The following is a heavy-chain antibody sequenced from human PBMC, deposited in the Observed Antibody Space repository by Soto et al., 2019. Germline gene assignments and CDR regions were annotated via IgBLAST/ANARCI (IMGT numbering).Heavy chain of an antibody. CDR1: GGSISSSSYY. J-gene: IGHJ6*03. V-gene: IGHV4-39*01. CDR3: ARQGPGFLEWLHRPYYYYYMDV. D-gene: IGHD3-3*01. CDR2: IYYSGST. Sequence: SQTLSLTCTVSGGSISSSSYYWGWIRQPPGKGLEWIGSIYYSGSTYYNPSLKSRVTISVDTSKNQFSLKLSSVTAADTAVYYCARQGPGFLEWLHRPYYYYYMDVWGKGTTVTVSS.